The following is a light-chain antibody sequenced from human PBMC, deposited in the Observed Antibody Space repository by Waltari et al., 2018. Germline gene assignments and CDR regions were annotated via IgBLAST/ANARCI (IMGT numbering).Light chain of an antibody. V-gene: IGKV4-1*01. Sequence: DIVMNQSPDSLAVSLGERATINCKSSQSISYTSTNKNYLAWYPQKPGQPPKLLIYWASNRESGVPDRFSGSGSGTDFTLTISSLQAEDVAVYYCQQYYNIPRTFGQGTKVEIK. CDR2: WAS. CDR3: QQYYNIPRT. J-gene: IGKJ1*01. CDR1: QSISYTSTNKNY.